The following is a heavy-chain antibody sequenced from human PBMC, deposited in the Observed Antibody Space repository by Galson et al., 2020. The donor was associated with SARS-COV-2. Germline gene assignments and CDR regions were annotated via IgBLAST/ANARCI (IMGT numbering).Heavy chain of an antibody. Sequence: SETLSLTCTVSGGSISSTSYYWGWIRQPPGKGLEWIASVYYTGTTYYNPSLKSRVTISVDTSKNQFSLKLSFVTAADTAVYYCARHLGWPGVLYYFDYWGQGTLVTVSS. CDR1: GGSISSTSYY. CDR3: ARHLGWPGVLYYFDY. CDR2: VYYTGTT. D-gene: IGHD3-16*01. J-gene: IGHJ4*02. V-gene: IGHV4-39*01.